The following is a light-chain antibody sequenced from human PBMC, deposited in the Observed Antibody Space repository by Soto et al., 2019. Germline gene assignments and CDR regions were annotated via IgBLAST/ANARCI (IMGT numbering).Light chain of an antibody. CDR3: QPYGTPAL. Sequence: EIVLTQSPGTLSLSPGERATLSCRASQSVSDMYLAWYQQKPGQAPRLLIYASNRATGIPDRFSGSGSETDFTLTISRLEPEDFAVYYCQPYGTPALFGPGTKVDIK. J-gene: IGKJ3*01. CDR2: AS. CDR1: QSVSDMY. V-gene: IGKV3-20*01.